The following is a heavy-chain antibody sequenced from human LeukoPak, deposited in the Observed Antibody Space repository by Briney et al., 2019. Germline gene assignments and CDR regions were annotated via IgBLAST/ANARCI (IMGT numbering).Heavy chain of an antibody. J-gene: IGHJ6*03. D-gene: IGHD6-6*01. V-gene: IGHV3-7*01. Sequence: GGSLRLSCAGSGFTFSSYWMSWVRQAPGKGLEWVANIKKDGSEKYYVDSVKGRFTISRDNAKNSLYLQMNSLRAEDTAVYYCARDGVSSSQYYYYYYMDVWGKGTTVTVSS. CDR1: GFTFSSYW. CDR2: IKKDGSEK. CDR3: ARDGVSSSQYYYYYYMDV.